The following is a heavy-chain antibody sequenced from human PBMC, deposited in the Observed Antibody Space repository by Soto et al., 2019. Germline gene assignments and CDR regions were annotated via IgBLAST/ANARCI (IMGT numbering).Heavy chain of an antibody. V-gene: IGHV3-23*05. Sequence: PVGSLRLSCEASGFTFYTYAMIWVRQAPGKGLEWVTAIDSDGTDTYYADFVKGRFTVSRDNSKNTLYLQMRSLTAEDTALYYCAKGRLAVGSDWFDSWGPGTLVTVS. CDR3: AKGRLAVGSDWFDS. D-gene: IGHD1-26*01. J-gene: IGHJ5*01. CDR2: IDSDGTDT. CDR1: GFTFYTYA.